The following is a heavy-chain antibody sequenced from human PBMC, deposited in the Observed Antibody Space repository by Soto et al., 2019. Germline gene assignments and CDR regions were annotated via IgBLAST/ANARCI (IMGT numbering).Heavy chain of an antibody. D-gene: IGHD6-6*01. J-gene: IGHJ6*02. CDR1: GYSFTSYW. Sequence: GESLKISCKGSGYSFTSYWISWVRQMPGKGLEWMGRIDPSDSYTNYSPSFQGHVTISADKSISTAYLQWSSLKASDTAMYYYARRPVSSSGPYYYGMDVWGQGTTVTVSS. V-gene: IGHV5-10-1*01. CDR3: ARRPVSSSGPYYYGMDV. CDR2: IDPSDSYT.